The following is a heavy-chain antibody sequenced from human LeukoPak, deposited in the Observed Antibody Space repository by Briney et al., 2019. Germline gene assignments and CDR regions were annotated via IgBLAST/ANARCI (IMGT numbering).Heavy chain of an antibody. CDR2: ISSSGRHI. CDR3: ATEVLRPNTGGFKYDDILTGYYTGSVFDI. CDR1: GFTFNSEQ. D-gene: IGHD3-9*01. V-gene: IGHV3-48*03. Sequence: GGSLTLSCAASGFTFNSEQMKWVPPAPGKGLEWVSYISSSGRHISYAVSVRGPFTIARDNAKNSLYLDMTSLRAEDTAVYYCATEVLRPNTGGFKYDDILTGYYTGSVFDIWGQGTMVTVSS. J-gene: IGHJ3*02.